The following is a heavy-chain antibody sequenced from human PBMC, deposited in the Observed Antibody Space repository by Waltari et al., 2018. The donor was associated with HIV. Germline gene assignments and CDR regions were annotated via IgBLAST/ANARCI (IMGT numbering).Heavy chain of an antibody. CDR1: RYIFTTYG. Sequence: QVHLVQSGAEVTMPWASVRVSCKTSRYIFTTYGFSWVRQAPGQGLEWLGWISGYNANTNYAQRLQGRVTLTTDTSTSTAYMELRSLRSDDTAVYYCARGLGGSYYYGVDVWGQGTTVTVS. CDR2: ISGYNANT. V-gene: IGHV1-18*01. CDR3: ARGLGGSYYYGVDV. J-gene: IGHJ6*02.